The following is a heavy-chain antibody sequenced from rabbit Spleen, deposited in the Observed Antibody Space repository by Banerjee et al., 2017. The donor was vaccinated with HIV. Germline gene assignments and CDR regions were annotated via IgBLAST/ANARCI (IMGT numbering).Heavy chain of an antibody. CDR3: ARDTGTSFSSYGMDL. CDR2: IAGDSSGFT. Sequence: QSLEESGGGLVQPGGSLKLSCKASGFDFSRTGVSWVRQAPGKGLEWISCIAGDSSGFTYSATWAKGRFTCSKTSSTTVTLQMTSLTVADTATYFCARDTGTSFSSYGMDLWGPGTLVTVS. D-gene: IGHD7-1*01. CDR1: GFDFSRTG. J-gene: IGHJ6*01. V-gene: IGHV1S40*01.